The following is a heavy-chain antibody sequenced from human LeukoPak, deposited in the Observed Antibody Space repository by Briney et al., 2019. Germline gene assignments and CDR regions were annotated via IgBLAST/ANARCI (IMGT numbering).Heavy chain of an antibody. J-gene: IGHJ5*02. CDR2: IIPIFGTA. D-gene: IGHD2-8*01. CDR1: GGTFSSYA. Sequence: SVKVSCKASGGTFSSYAISWVRQAPGQGLEWMGGIIPIFGTANYAQKFQGRVTITADKSTSTAYMELSSLRSEDTAVYYCATVRCTNGVCYWWFDPWGQGTLVTVSS. V-gene: IGHV1-69*06. CDR3: ATVRCTNGVCYWWFDP.